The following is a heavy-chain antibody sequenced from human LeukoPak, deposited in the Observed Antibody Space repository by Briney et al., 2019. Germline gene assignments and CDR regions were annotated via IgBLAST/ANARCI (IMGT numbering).Heavy chain of an antibody. V-gene: IGHV3-7*01. Sequence: PGGSLRLSCVASGLTVSNHWMSWVRQAPGKGLEWVANIREERGQEYYVDSVKGRFTISSDTAKNSLYLQLNGLTVGDTAMYYCARDRDGDEDFDYWGRGTLVTVSS. J-gene: IGHJ4*02. CDR3: ARDRDGDEDFDY. CDR1: GLTVSNHW. D-gene: IGHD4-17*01. CDR2: IREERGQE.